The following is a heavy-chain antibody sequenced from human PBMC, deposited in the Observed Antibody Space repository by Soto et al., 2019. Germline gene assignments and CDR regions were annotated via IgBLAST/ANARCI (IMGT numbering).Heavy chain of an antibody. D-gene: IGHD2-2*01. J-gene: IGHJ4*02. CDR1: GFTFTTSA. CDR2: IVVGSGNT. CDR3: FYQMLSRPSFDY. V-gene: IGHV1-58*01. Sequence: SVKVSCKASGFTFTTSAVQWVRQARGQRLEWIGWIVVGSGNTNFAEKFHDRVTITRDMSTSTAYMEMSSLRSDDTAVYYCFYQMLSRPSFDYWGQGTLVTVSS.